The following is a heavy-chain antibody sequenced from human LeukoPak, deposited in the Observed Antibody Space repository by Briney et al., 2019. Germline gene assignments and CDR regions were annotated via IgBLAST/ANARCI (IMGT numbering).Heavy chain of an antibody. CDR3: VKSAGFDWLSPLDAFDI. CDR1: GFTFSRYA. Sequence: GGSLRLSCSASGFTFSRYAMHWVRQAPGKGLEYVSAISSSGGSTYYADSVKGRFTISRDNSKDTLYLQMISLRAEDTTVYYCVKSAGFDWLSPLDAFDIWGQGTMVTVSS. CDR2: ISSSGGST. J-gene: IGHJ3*02. V-gene: IGHV3-64D*06. D-gene: IGHD3-9*01.